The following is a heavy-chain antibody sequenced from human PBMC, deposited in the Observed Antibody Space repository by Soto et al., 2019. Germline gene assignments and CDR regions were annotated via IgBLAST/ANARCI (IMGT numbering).Heavy chain of an antibody. CDR1: GYSFSTYG. D-gene: IGHD3-3*01. Sequence: ASVKVSCKASGYSFSTYGISWVRQAPGQGLEWMGWISTSNGYTNYAQKFQGRVSMTTDTSTNTAYMEVRSLRSDDTAFYFCARDRSFVLLEWSPSDSYGMDVWAKGPRPPSP. CDR2: ISTSNGYT. V-gene: IGHV1-18*01. J-gene: IGHJ6*02. CDR3: ARDRSFVLLEWSPSDSYGMDV.